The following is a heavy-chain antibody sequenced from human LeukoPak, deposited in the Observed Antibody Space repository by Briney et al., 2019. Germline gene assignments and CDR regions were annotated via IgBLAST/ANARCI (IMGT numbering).Heavy chain of an antibody. CDR2: IYYSGST. J-gene: IGHJ6*03. CDR1: GGSISSSSYY. D-gene: IGHD6-6*01. Sequence: SETLSLTCTVSGGSISSSSYYWGWIRQPPGKGLERIGSIYYSGSTYYNPSLKSRVTISVDTSKNQFSLKLSSVTAADTAVYYCARWSGSVTARNYYYYMDVWGEGTTVTVSS. V-gene: IGHV4-39*01. CDR3: ARWSGSVTARNYYYYMDV.